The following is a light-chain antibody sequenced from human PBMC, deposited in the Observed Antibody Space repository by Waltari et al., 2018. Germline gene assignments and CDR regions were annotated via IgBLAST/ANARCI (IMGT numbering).Light chain of an antibody. CDR2: DVS. Sequence: HCALPQPPSVPRSTGQSLTISCPGTSIAVGGEKYVSGYQPHPGKAPELMIYDVSNRPTGVSNRCSGSKSGNTASLPISGLKAEDEADYHCSAYTGSSTVVFGGGTKLTVL. V-gene: IGLV2-14*03. CDR3: SAYTGSSTVV. CDR1: SIAVGGEKY. J-gene: IGLJ2*01.